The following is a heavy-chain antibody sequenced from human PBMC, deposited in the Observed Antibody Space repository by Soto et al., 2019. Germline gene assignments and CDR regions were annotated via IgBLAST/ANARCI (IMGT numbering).Heavy chain of an antibody. V-gene: IGHV3-66*01. Sequence: GGSLRLSCAASGFTVSSNYMSWVRQAPGKGLEWVSVIYSGGSTYYADSVKGRFTISRDNSKNTLYLQMNSLRAEDTAVYYCARAYFYDTSGYYFLDYWGQGTLVTVSS. CDR3: ARAYFYDTSGYYFLDY. CDR2: IYSGGST. CDR1: GFTVSSNY. D-gene: IGHD3-22*01. J-gene: IGHJ4*02.